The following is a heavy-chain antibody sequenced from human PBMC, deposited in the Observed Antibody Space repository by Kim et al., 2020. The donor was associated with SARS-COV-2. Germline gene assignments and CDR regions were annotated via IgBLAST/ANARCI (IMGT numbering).Heavy chain of an antibody. CDR3: ARDTRDSAAWFAP. CDR2: ISPYIGNT. J-gene: IGHJ5*02. D-gene: IGHD1-26*01. Sequence: ASVKVSCKASGYTFTNYGISWLRQAPGQGLEWMGWISPYIGNTNYPQKLQGRVTITTDTSTSTAYMELRSLRSDDTAVYYCARDTRDSAAWFAPWGQGTLVAVSP. CDR1: GYTFTNYG. V-gene: IGHV1-18*01.